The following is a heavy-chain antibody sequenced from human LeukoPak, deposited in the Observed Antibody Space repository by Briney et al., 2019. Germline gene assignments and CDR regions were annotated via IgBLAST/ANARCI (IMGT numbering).Heavy chain of an antibody. CDR2: IYTSGST. CDR3: ARGDVAQLAYFDY. V-gene: IGHV4-4*07. D-gene: IGHD6-13*01. Sequence: SETLSLTCTVSGGSINSYYWSWIRQPAGKGLEWIGRIYTSGSTNYNPSLKSRVTMSVDTSKNQFSLKLSSVTAADTAVYYCARGDVAQLAYFDYWGQGTLVTVSS. CDR1: GGSINSYY. J-gene: IGHJ4*02.